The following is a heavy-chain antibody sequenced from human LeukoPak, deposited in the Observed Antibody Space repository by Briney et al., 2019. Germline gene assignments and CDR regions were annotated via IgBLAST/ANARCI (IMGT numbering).Heavy chain of an antibody. D-gene: IGHD6-13*01. J-gene: IGHJ4*02. Sequence: GGSLRLSCAASGFTFSNYAMNWVRQAPGKGLEWVSYISSSLSTIYYADSVKGRFTISRDNAKNLLYLQMKSLRAEATAVYYCARDLGIEAVWGQGTLVTVSS. CDR3: ARDLGIEAV. CDR2: ISSSLSTI. CDR1: GFTFSNYA. V-gene: IGHV3-48*01.